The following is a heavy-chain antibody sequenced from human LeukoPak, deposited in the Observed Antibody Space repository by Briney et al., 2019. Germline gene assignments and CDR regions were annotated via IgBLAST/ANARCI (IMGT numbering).Heavy chain of an antibody. CDR2: IYPGDSDT. D-gene: IGHD3-22*01. Sequence: GESLKIYCKGSGYSFTSYWIGWVRQMPGKGLEWMGIIYPGDSDTRYSPSFQGQVTISADKSISTAYLQWSSLKASDTAMYYCARPSPFHYYDSSGYFVPGAFDIWGQGTMVTVSS. CDR3: ARPSPFHYYDSSGYFVPGAFDI. J-gene: IGHJ3*02. CDR1: GYSFTSYW. V-gene: IGHV5-51*01.